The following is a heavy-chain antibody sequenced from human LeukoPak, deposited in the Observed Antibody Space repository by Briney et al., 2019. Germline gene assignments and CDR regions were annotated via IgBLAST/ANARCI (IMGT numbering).Heavy chain of an antibody. CDR3: ARRPNYYDSSGYYPVWFDP. Sequence: SETLSLTCTVSGGSISSYYWSWIRQPPGKGLERIGYIYYSGSTNYNPSLKSRVTISVDTSKNQFSLKLSSVTAADTAVYYCARRPNYYDSSGYYPVWFDPWGQGTLVTVSS. D-gene: IGHD3-22*01. V-gene: IGHV4-59*01. CDR2: IYYSGST. CDR1: GGSISSYY. J-gene: IGHJ5*02.